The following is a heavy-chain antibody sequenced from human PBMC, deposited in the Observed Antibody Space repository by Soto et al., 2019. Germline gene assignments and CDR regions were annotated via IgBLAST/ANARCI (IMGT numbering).Heavy chain of an antibody. V-gene: IGHV1-69*13. CDR2: IIPIFGTA. CDR1: GGTFSSYA. J-gene: IGHJ6*02. D-gene: IGHD2-15*01. CDR3: NTANYGGSEYYYYGMDV. Sequence: SVKVSCKASGGTFSSYAISWVRQAPGQGLEWMGGIIPIFGTANYAQKFQGRVTITADESTSTAYMELSSLRSEDTAVYYCNTANYGGSEYYYYGMDVWGQGTTVTVSS.